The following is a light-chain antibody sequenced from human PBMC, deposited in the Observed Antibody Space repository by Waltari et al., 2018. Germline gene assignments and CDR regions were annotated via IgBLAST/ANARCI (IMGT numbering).Light chain of an antibody. CDR3: QQYNNWPPWT. CDR2: GAS. V-gene: IGKV3-15*01. CDR1: QSVNSN. Sequence: IVMTQSPATLSVSPGERATLSCRASQSVNSNLACYQQKPVQAPRLLITGASTRATGIPARFSGSGSGTEFTLTISSMQSEDFAVYHCQQYNNWPPWTFGQGTKVEIK. J-gene: IGKJ1*01.